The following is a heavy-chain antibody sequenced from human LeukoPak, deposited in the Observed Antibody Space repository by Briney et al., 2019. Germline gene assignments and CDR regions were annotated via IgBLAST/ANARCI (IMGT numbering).Heavy chain of an antibody. CDR3: ARDPGVAVAEDY. Sequence: GGSLRLSCAASGFTFSSYSMNWVRQAPGKGLEWVSSISSSSSYIYYADSVKGRFTISRDNAKNSLYLQMNSLRAEDTAVYYCARDPGVAVAEDYWGQGTLVTVSS. CDR2: ISSSSSYI. D-gene: IGHD6-19*01. CDR1: GFTFSSYS. V-gene: IGHV3-21*01. J-gene: IGHJ4*02.